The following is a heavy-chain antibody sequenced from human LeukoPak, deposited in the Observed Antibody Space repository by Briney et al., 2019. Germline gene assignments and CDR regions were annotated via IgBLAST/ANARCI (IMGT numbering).Heavy chain of an antibody. CDR2: IYTSGST. J-gene: IGHJ6*03. D-gene: IGHD3-10*01. V-gene: IGHV4-61*02. CDR1: GGSISSGSYY. Sequence: SETLSLTCTVSGGSISSGSYYWSWIRQPAGKGLEWIGRIYTSGSTNYNPSLKSRVTISVDTSKNQFSLKLSSVTAADTAVYYCARDREGGSGRYYYYYTDVWGKGTTVTVSS. CDR3: ARDREGGSGRYYYYYTDV.